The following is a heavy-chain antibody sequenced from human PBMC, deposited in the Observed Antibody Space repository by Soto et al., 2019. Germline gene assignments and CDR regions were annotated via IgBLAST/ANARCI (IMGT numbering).Heavy chain of an antibody. J-gene: IGHJ5*02. Sequence: QVQLVQSGAEVKKPGSSVKVSCKASGGTFSSYAISWVRQAPGQGLEWMGGIIPIFGTANYAQKFQGRVTITADESTTTAYMVLSSLRSEDTAVYYCNNWNEAYNWFDPWGQGTLVTVSS. CDR1: GGTFSSYA. D-gene: IGHD1-1*01. CDR3: NNWNEAYNWFDP. CDR2: IIPIFGTA. V-gene: IGHV1-69*01.